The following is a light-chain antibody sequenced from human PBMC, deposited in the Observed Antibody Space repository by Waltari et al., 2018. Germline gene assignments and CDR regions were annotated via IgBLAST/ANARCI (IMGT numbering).Light chain of an antibody. CDR1: QYIGTS. CDR3: QHYYTFPYT. J-gene: IGKJ2*01. V-gene: IGKV1D-8*02. Sequence: AISMTQSPSFLSASTGDRVTITCRVTQYIGTSLAWYQQKPGKAPDLLIYAASTLQSGVPSRFSGSRSGTDFTLSISSLQSEDFATYYCQHYYTFPYTFGQGTKLEIK. CDR2: AAS.